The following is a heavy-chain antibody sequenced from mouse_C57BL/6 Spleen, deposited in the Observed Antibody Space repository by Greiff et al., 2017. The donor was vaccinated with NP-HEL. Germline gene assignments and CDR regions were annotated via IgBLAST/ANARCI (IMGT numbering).Heavy chain of an antibody. D-gene: IGHD2-3*01. Sequence: VHVKQSGPELVKPGASVKMSCKASGYTFTDYNMHWVKQSHGKSLEWIGYINPNNGGTSYNQKFKGKATLTVNKSSSTAYMELRSLTSEDSAVYYCARTDGYYDWYFDVWGTGTTVTVSS. CDR2: INPNNGGT. V-gene: IGHV1-22*01. CDR1: GYTFTDYN. J-gene: IGHJ1*03. CDR3: ARTDGYYDWYFDV.